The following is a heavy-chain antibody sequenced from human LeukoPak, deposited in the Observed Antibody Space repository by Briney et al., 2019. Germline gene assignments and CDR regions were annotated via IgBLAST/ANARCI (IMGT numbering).Heavy chain of an antibody. Sequence: GGSLRLSCAASGFTFSSYGMHWVRQAPGKGLGWVAVIWYDGSNKYYADSVKGRFTISRDNSKNTLYLQMNSLRAEDTAVYYCAKDGETYYDTYYFDYWGQGTLVTVSS. CDR1: GFTFSSYG. J-gene: IGHJ4*02. CDR2: IWYDGSNK. V-gene: IGHV3-33*06. D-gene: IGHD3-3*01. CDR3: AKDGETYYDTYYFDY.